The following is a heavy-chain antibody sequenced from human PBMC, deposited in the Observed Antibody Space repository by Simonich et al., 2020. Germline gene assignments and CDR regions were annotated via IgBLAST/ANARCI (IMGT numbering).Heavy chain of an antibody. Sequence: EVQLVESGGGLVQPGRSLRLSCAASGFPFDDYAMHCVRQAPGKCLEWVTDISWKRGSIGYADSVKGRFTIARDNAKNSLYLQMNSLRAEDTALYYCAKDVAAAGTEYFQHWGQGTLVTVSS. CDR3: AKDVAAAGTEYFQH. D-gene: IGHD6-13*01. J-gene: IGHJ1*01. V-gene: IGHV3-9*01. CDR1: GFPFDDYA. CDR2: ISWKRGSI.